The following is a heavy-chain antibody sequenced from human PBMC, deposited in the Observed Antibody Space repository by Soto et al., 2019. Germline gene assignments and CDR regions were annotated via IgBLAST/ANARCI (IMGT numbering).Heavy chain of an antibody. CDR1: GGSISSGGYY. J-gene: IGHJ4*02. CDR2: IYYSGST. V-gene: IGHV4-31*03. D-gene: IGHD1-26*01. CDR3: ARQVGATIFDY. Sequence: QVQLQESGPGLVKPSQTLSLTCTVSGGSISSGGYYWTWIRQHPGKGLEWIGYIYYSGSTYYNPSLKSRVTISVDTSKNQFYMKLSSVTAADTAVYYCARQVGATIFDYWGQGTLVTVSS.